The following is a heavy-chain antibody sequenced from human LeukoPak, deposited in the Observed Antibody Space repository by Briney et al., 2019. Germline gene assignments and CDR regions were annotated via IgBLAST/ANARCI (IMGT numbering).Heavy chain of an antibody. D-gene: IGHD3-22*01. Sequence: GGSLRLSCAASGFTLSNYWMHWVRQAPGKGLVWVSRINSGGRTTGYAGSVKGRFTISRDNAKKMLYLQMNSLRAEDTAVYYCVRDRPSNYYDSSVDAFDIWGRGTMVTVSS. CDR1: GFTLSNYW. J-gene: IGHJ3*02. CDR3: VRDRPSNYYDSSVDAFDI. V-gene: IGHV3-74*01. CDR2: INSGGRTT.